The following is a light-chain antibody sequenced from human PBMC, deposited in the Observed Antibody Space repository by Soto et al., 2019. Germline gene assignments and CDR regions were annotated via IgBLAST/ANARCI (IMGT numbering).Light chain of an antibody. Sequence: DVQMAQAPATRFGSVGGRFTKTCRASQNINNWIAWYQQKPGKAPKFLIYDASTLESGVPSRFSGSGFGTEFSLTISSLQPDDFGSYYCQHMRTFGQGTKVDIK. CDR1: QNINNW. J-gene: IGKJ1*01. V-gene: IGKV1-5*01. CDR2: DAS. CDR3: QHMRT.